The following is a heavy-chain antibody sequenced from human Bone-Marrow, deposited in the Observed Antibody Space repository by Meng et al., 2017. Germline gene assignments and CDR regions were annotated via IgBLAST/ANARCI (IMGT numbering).Heavy chain of an antibody. V-gene: IGHV4-34*01. J-gene: IGHJ5*02. Sequence: QVQLQESGPGLVKPSETLSLTCAVYGGSFSGYYWSWIRQPPGKGLEWIGEINHSGSTNYNPSLKSRVTISVDTSKNQFSLKLSSVTAADTAVYYCARGVVRNWNYLPWGQGTLVTVSS. CDR3: ARGVVRNWNYLP. CDR2: INHSGST. CDR1: GGSFSGYY. D-gene: IGHD1-7*01.